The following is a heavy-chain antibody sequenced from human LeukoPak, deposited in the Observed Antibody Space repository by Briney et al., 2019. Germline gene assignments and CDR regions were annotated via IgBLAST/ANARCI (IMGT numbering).Heavy chain of an antibody. V-gene: IGHV4-30-4*08. D-gene: IGHD1-7*01. CDR2: IYYSGST. CDR3: ARAGTTKTTPKGIDY. Sequence: SETLSLTCTVSGGSISSGDYYWSWIRQPPGKGLEWIGYIYYSGSTYYNPSLKSRVTISVDTSKNQFSLKLSSVTAADTAVYYCARAGTTKTTPKGIDYWGQGTLVTVFS. J-gene: IGHJ4*02. CDR1: GGSISSGDYY.